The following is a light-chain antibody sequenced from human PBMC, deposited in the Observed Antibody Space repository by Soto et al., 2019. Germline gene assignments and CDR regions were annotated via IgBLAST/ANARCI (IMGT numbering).Light chain of an antibody. CDR2: KAS. Sequence: DIQMTQSPSTLSASXXXRVTITCRASQSISSWLAWYQQKPGKAPKLLIYKASSLESGVPSRFSGSGSGTEFTLTISSLQPDDFATYYCQQYNSYAWTFGQGTKVEIK. CDR1: QSISSW. CDR3: QQYNSYAWT. V-gene: IGKV1-5*03. J-gene: IGKJ1*01.